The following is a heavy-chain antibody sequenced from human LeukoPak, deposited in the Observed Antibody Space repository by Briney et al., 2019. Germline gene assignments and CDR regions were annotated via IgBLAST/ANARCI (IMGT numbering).Heavy chain of an antibody. D-gene: IGHD5-18*01. CDR2: IYYSGST. CDR3: ARGIQLWLRELYYFDY. J-gene: IGHJ4*02. CDR1: DGSISSYY. Sequence: SETLSLTCTVSDGSISSYYWSWIRQPPGKGLEWIGYIYYSGSTNYNPSLKSRVTISVDTSKNQFSLKLSSVTAADTAVYYCARGIQLWLRELYYFDYWGQGTLVTVSS. V-gene: IGHV4-59*01.